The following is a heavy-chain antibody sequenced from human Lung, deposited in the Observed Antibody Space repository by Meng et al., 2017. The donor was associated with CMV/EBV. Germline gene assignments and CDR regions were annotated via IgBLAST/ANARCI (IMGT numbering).Heavy chain of an antibody. J-gene: IGHJ5*02. CDR3: ARDDCGSGSYYNGAWFDP. V-gene: IGHV3-21*01. D-gene: IGHD3-10*01. CDR1: GFTFSSYS. Sequence: SCAASGFTFSSYSMNWVRQAPGKGLEWVSSISSSSSYIYYADSVKGRFTISRDNAKNSLYLQMNSLRAEDTAVYYCARDDCGSGSYYNGAWFDPWXQGTXVTVDS. CDR2: ISSSSSYI.